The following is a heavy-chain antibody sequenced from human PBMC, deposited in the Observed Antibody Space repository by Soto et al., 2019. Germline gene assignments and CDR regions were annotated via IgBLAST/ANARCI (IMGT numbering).Heavy chain of an antibody. CDR2: ISSSSYI. D-gene: IGHD4-4*01. CDR1: GFTFSSYS. J-gene: IGHJ6*03. Sequence: PGESLKISCAASGFTFSSYSMNWVRQAPGRGLEWVSSISSSSYIYYADSVKGRFTISRDNAKNSLYLQMNSLRAEDTAVYYCARASSYYSNPYMDVWGKGTTVTVSS. CDR3: ARASSYYSNPYMDV. V-gene: IGHV3-21*01.